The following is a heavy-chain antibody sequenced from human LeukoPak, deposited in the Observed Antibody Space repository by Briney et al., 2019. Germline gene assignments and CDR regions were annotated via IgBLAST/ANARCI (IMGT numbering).Heavy chain of an antibody. CDR1: GFSISGGYY. D-gene: IGHD2-2*01. V-gene: IGHV4-38-2*02. CDR3: ARVGSTSCPDY. CDR2: IYHSGST. J-gene: IGHJ4*02. Sequence: SETLSLTCTVSGFSISGGYYWGWIRQPPGKGLEWITNIYHSGSTYYNPSLKSRVTISVDRSKNQFSLKLSSVTAADTAVYYCARVGSTSCPDYWGQGTLVTVSS.